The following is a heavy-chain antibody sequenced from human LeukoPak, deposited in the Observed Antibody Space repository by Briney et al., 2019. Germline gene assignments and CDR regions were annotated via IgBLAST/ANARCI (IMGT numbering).Heavy chain of an antibody. J-gene: IGHJ4*02. D-gene: IGHD3-10*01. CDR2: IKSKTDGGTT. V-gene: IGHV3-15*01. CDR1: GFTFSNAW. CDR3: TTFTMVRGVVKY. Sequence: GGSLRLSCAASGFTFSNAWMSWVRQAPGKGLEWVGRIKSKTDGGTTDYAAPVKGRFTISRDDSKNTLYLQMNSLKTEDTAVYYCTTFTMVRGVVKYWCQGTLVTVSS.